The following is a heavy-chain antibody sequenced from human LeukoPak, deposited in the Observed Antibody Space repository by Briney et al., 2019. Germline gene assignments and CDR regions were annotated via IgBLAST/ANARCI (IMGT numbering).Heavy chain of an antibody. J-gene: IGHJ3*02. Sequence: PGGSLRLSCAASGFTFSSYGMHWVRQAPGKGLEWVAVISYDGSNKYYADSVKGRFTISRDNSKNTLYLQMNSLRAEDTAVYYCAKGLLRYSGSYYHGEAFDIWGQGTMVTVSS. D-gene: IGHD1-26*01. V-gene: IGHV3-30*18. CDR1: GFTFSSYG. CDR2: ISYDGSNK. CDR3: AKGLLRYSGSYYHGEAFDI.